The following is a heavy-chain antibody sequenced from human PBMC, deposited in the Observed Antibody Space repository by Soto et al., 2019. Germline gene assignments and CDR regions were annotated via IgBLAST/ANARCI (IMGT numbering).Heavy chain of an antibody. D-gene: IGHD6-19*01. CDR2: IYHSGST. CDR1: GGSISSSNW. J-gene: IGHJ4*02. V-gene: IGHV4-4*02. CDR3: ARDPRTRYSSGWGYVDY. Sequence: QVQLQESGPGLVKPSGTLSLTCAVSGGSISSSNWWSWVRQPPGKGLEWIGEIYHSGSTNYNPSLKSRVTISVDKSKNQFSLKLSSVTAADTAVYYCARDPRTRYSSGWGYVDYWGQGTLVTVSS.